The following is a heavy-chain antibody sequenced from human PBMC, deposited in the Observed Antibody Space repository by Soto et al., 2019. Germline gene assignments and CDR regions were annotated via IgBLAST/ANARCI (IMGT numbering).Heavy chain of an antibody. CDR3: ARDLVAAAGTVDY. CDR1: GGSISSGGYY. V-gene: IGHV4-31*03. J-gene: IGHJ4*02. D-gene: IGHD6-13*01. CDR2: IYYSGST. Sequence: SETLSLTCTVSGGSISSGGYYWSWIRQHPGKGLEWIGYIYYSGSTYYNPSLKSRVTISVDTSKNQFSLKLSSVTAADTAVYYCARDLVAAAGTVDYWGQGTLVTVSS.